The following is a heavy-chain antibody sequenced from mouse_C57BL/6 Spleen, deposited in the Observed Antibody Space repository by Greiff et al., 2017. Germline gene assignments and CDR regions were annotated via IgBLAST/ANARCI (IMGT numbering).Heavy chain of an antibody. J-gene: IGHJ3*01. CDR2: IRSKSNNYAT. CDR3: VRDYDYDDWFAY. D-gene: IGHD2-4*01. CDR1: GFSFNTYA. V-gene: IGHV10-1*01. Sequence: VQLKESGGGLVQPKGSLKLSCAASGFSFNTYAMNWVRQAPGKGLEWVARIRSKSNNYATYYADSVKDRFTISRDDSESMLYLQMNNLKTEDTAMYYCVRDYDYDDWFAYWGQGTLVTVSA.